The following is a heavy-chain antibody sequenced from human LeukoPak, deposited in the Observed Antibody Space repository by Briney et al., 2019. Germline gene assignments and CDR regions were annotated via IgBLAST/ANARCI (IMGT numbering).Heavy chain of an antibody. CDR1: GFTFSSYG. Sequence: PGRSLRLSCAASGFTFSSYGMHWVRQAPGKGLEWVGRIKSKSDGGTTDYAAPVKGRFTISRDDSKNTLYLQMNILKTEDTAVYYCTTAPRGYCSGGSCSYAFDIWGQGTMVTVSS. CDR2: IKSKSDGGTT. V-gene: IGHV3-15*01. J-gene: IGHJ3*02. CDR3: TTAPRGYCSGGSCSYAFDI. D-gene: IGHD2-15*01.